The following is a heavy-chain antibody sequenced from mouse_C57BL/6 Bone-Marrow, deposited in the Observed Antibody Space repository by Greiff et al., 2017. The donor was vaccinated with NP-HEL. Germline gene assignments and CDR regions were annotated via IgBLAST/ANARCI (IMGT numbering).Heavy chain of an antibody. V-gene: IGHV1-69*01. CDR2: IDPSDSYT. CDR1: GYTFTSYW. CDR3: ARDGYDDPFYAMDY. J-gene: IGHJ4*01. D-gene: IGHD2-2*01. Sequence: QVQLQQPGAELVMPGASVKLSCKASGYTFTSYWMHWVKQRPGQGLEWIGEIDPSDSYTNYNQKFKGKSTLTVDKSSSTAYMPLSSLTSEDSAVYYCARDGYDDPFYAMDYWGQGTSVTVSS.